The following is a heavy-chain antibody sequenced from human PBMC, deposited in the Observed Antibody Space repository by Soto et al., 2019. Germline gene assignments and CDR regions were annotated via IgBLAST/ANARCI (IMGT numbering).Heavy chain of an antibody. CDR3: ASFVLVWGSYRPLKGDYYGMDA. Sequence: GASVKVSCKASGYTFTSYGISWVRQAPGQGLEWMGWISAYNGNTNYAQKLQGRVTMTTDTSTSTAYMELRSLRSDDTAVYYCASFVLVWGSYRPLKGDYYGMDAWGKETTFTVPS. CDR2: ISAYNGNT. D-gene: IGHD3-16*02. V-gene: IGHV1-18*01. J-gene: IGHJ6*04. CDR1: GYTFTSYG.